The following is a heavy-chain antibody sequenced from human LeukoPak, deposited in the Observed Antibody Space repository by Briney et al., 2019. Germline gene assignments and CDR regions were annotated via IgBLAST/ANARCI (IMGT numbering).Heavy chain of an antibody. Sequence: GGSLRLSCAASGFSFRNYGMHWVRRAPGKGLEWVAFIRYDGKNTKYHVDSVKGRFTISRDNSKNTLYLQMNSLRAEDTAVYYCAKERGYSYGYMDYWGQGTLVTVSS. CDR1: GFSFRNYG. V-gene: IGHV3-30*02. CDR3: AKERGYSYGYMDY. J-gene: IGHJ4*02. D-gene: IGHD5-18*01. CDR2: IRYDGKNTK.